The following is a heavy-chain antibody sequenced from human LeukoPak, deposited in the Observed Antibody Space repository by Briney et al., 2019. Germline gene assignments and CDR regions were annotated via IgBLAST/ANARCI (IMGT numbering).Heavy chain of an antibody. CDR2: INTDGRST. V-gene: IGHV3-74*01. J-gene: IGHJ5*02. CDR3: AKEEGYWFDP. Sequence: GSLRLSCAASGFTFSNYWMHWVRQAPGKGLVWVSRINTDGRSTYYADSVKGRFTISRDNAKNTLYLQMNSLRAEDTALYYCAKEEGYWFDPWGQGTLVTVSS. CDR1: GFTFSNYW.